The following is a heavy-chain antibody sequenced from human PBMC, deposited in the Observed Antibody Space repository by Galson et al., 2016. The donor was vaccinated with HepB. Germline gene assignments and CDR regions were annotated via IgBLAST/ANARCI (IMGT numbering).Heavy chain of an antibody. CDR2: ISSSSSII. V-gene: IGHV3-48*02. D-gene: IGHD3-3*01. CDR1: GFTFSSYS. CDR3: AREWDFWSDYSGFRYYYFGMDV. Sequence: SLRLSCAASGFTFSSYSMNWVRQAPGKGLEWVSYISSSSSIIYYADSVKGRFTISRDNAKNSLYLQLNSLRDGDTAVYYCAREWDFWSDYSGFRYYYFGMDVWGQGTTVTVS. J-gene: IGHJ6*02.